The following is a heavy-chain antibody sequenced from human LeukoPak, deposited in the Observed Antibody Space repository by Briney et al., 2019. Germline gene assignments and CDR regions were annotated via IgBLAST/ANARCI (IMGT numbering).Heavy chain of an antibody. CDR3: AANLYSPNYYYYYMDV. J-gene: IGHJ6*03. D-gene: IGHD3-16*01. CDR1: GGSISSYY. Sequence: PSQTLSLTCTVSGGSISSYYWSWIRQPPGKGLEWIGYIYYSGSTNYNPSLKSRVTISVDTSKNQFSLKLSSVTAADTAVYYCAANLYSPNYYYYYMDVWGKGATVTVSS. V-gene: IGHV4-59*01. CDR2: IYYSGST.